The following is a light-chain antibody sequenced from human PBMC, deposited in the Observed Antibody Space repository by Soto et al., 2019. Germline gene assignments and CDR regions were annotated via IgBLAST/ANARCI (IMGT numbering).Light chain of an antibody. V-gene: IGKV3D-20*02. Sequence: IVVTQSPRTLSLSHRERATLSCRASQSVSNNYLAWYQLKPGQAPRLRIYGASNRATGIPDRFTGSGSGTEFTLTISGLQSEDFAVYYCQQLSNWPGTFGPGTKVD. J-gene: IGKJ3*01. CDR1: QSVSNNY. CDR2: GAS. CDR3: QQLSNWPGT.